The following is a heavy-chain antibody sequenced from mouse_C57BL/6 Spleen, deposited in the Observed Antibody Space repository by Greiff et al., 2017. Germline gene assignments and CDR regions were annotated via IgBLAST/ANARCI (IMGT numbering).Heavy chain of an antibody. Sequence: VQLQQSGPELVKPGASVKISCKASGYTFTDYYMHWVKQSHGKSLEWIGDINPNNGGTSYNQKFKGKATLTVVTSSSTAYMELRSLPSEDSAVYYCARSNYGAMDYWVKDPQSPSPQ. D-gene: IGHD2-5*01. V-gene: IGHV1-26*01. CDR2: INPNNGGT. CDR1: GYTFTDYY. CDR3: ARSNYGAMDY. J-gene: IGHJ4*01.